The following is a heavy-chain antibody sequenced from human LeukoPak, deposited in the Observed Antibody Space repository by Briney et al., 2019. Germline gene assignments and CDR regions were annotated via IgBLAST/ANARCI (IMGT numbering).Heavy chain of an antibody. D-gene: IGHD5-24*01. V-gene: IGHV4-61*01. Sequence: SETLSLTCTVSGGSVSSGSYYWSWIRQPPGKGLEWIGYIYYSGSTNYNPSLKSRVTISVDTSKNQFSLKLSSVTAADTAVYYCAREGRDAYKGPIAVWGQGTTVTVSS. CDR1: GGSVSSGSYY. J-gene: IGHJ6*02. CDR3: AREGRDAYKGPIAV. CDR2: IYYSGST.